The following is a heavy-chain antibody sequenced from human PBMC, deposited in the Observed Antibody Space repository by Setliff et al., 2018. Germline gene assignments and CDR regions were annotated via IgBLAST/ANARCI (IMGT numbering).Heavy chain of an antibody. CDR2: IYYSGAT. D-gene: IGHD3-22*01. CDR1: GDSINPYY. J-gene: IGHJ4*02. CDR3: ARYRNYFDSSGQTQYYFDY. Sequence: SETLSLTCSVSGDSINPYYWTWIRQPPGKGLEWMGFIYYSGATTYNPSLKSRVTISVDTSKNQFSLNLNSVTAADTAVYYCARYRNYFDSSGQTQYYFDYWGQGTLVTVSS. V-gene: IGHV4-59*01.